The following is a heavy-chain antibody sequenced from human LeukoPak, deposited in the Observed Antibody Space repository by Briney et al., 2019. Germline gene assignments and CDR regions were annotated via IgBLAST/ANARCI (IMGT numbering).Heavy chain of an antibody. Sequence: GGSLRLSCTASGVTLSSYAMSWARQAPGKGLEWVSGISSSGSGGNTYYADSVKGRFTISRDNSKNTLYLQMNSLRAEDTAVYYCAKEYGVTIFGVVYGMDVWGQGTTVTVSS. CDR2: ISSSGSGGNT. J-gene: IGHJ6*02. CDR3: AKEYGVTIFGVVYGMDV. CDR1: GVTLSSYA. D-gene: IGHD3-3*01. V-gene: IGHV3-23*01.